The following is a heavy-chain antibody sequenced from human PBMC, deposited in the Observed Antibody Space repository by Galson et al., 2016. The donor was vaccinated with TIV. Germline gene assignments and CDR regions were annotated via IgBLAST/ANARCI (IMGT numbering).Heavy chain of an antibody. V-gene: IGHV3-7*01. J-gene: IGHJ4*02. CDR3: ARLYYSSGWNFDY. Sequence: SLRLSCAASGSTFSSYWMTWVRQAPGKGLEWVANMNQHGSEKYYVDSVKGRFTISRDNAKNSLYLQMNSLRAEDTAVYYCARLYYSSGWNFDYWGQGTLVTVSS. D-gene: IGHD6-19*01. CDR2: MNQHGSEK. CDR1: GSTFSSYW.